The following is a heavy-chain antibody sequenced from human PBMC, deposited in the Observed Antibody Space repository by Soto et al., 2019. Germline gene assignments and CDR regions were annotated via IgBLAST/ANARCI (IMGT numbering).Heavy chain of an antibody. D-gene: IGHD6-13*01. J-gene: IGHJ5*02. Sequence: RASVKVSCKASGGTFSSYAISWVRQAPGQGLEWMGGIIPIFGTANYAQKFQGRVTITADESTSTAYMELSSLRSEDTAVYYCARDRDSSGWYWFDPWGQGTLVTSPQ. V-gene: IGHV1-69*13. CDR1: GGTFSSYA. CDR3: ARDRDSSGWYWFDP. CDR2: IIPIFGTA.